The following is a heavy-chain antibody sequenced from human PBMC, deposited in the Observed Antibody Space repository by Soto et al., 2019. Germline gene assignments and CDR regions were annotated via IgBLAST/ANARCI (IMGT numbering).Heavy chain of an antibody. CDR3: ACSRPSYYYDSSGYSYYFDY. CDR2: IIPMFGTA. J-gene: IGHJ4*02. CDR1: GGTFSSYA. D-gene: IGHD3-22*01. Sequence: GASVKVSCKASGGTFSSYAISWVRQAPGQGLEWMGGIIPMFGTANYAQKFQGRVMITADESTSTAYMELSSLRSEDTAVYYCACSRPSYYYDSSGYSYYFDYWGQGTLVTVSS. V-gene: IGHV1-69*13.